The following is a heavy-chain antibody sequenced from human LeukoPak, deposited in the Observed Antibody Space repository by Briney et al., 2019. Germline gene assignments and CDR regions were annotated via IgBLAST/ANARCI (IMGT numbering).Heavy chain of an antibody. CDR2: IYYSGST. CDR1: GGSISSSGYY. V-gene: IGHV4-39*01. Sequence: SETLSLTCTVSGGSISSSGYYWGWIRQPPGKGLEWIASIYYSGSTYYNPSLKSLVTISVYMSKNQLSMKLSSLTAADTAVYYCARHEYSGSYYGLSWFDPWGQGTLVTVSS. J-gene: IGHJ5*02. CDR3: ARHEYSGSYYGLSWFDP. D-gene: IGHD1-26*01.